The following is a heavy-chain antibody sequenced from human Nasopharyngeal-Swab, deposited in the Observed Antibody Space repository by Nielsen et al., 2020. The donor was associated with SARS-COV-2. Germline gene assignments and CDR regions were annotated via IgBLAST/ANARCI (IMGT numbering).Heavy chain of an antibody. D-gene: IGHD6-19*01. CDR2: ISVYNGNT. V-gene: IGHV1-18*04. J-gene: IGHJ4*02. CDR3: ARGNGWYPDH. Sequence: ASVKVSCKASGYTFANYGVSWVRQAPGQGLEWMGWISVYNGNTGYAQNFQRRVTMTTDTSTNTGYLELRSLRSDDTAVYYWARGNGWYPDHWGQGTLVTVSS. CDR1: GYTFANYG.